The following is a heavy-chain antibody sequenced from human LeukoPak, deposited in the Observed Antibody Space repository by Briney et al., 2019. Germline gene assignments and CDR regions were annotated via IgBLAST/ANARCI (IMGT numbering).Heavy chain of an antibody. Sequence: GGSLRLSCAASGFTFSSYSMNWVRQAPGNGLEWVSYISSSSSTIYYADSVKGRFTISRDNAKNSLYLQMNSLRAEDTAVYYCARGFTMVRGVILGYWGQGTLVTVSS. V-gene: IGHV3-48*01. D-gene: IGHD3-10*01. CDR2: ISSSSSTI. CDR1: GFTFSSYS. CDR3: ARGFTMVRGVILGY. J-gene: IGHJ1*01.